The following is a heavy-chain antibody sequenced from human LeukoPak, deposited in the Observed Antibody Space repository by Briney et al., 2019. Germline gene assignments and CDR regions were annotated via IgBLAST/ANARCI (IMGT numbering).Heavy chain of an antibody. J-gene: IGHJ4*02. V-gene: IGHV1-18*01. Sequence: ASVKVSCKASGYTFTSYGISWVRQAPGQGLEWMGWISAYNGNTNYAQKLQGRVTMTTDTSTSTAYMELRSLRSDDTAVYYCARVDLSSIAAVVFDYWGQGTLVTVSS. CDR1: GYTFTSYG. D-gene: IGHD6-13*01. CDR3: ARVDLSSIAAVVFDY. CDR2: ISAYNGNT.